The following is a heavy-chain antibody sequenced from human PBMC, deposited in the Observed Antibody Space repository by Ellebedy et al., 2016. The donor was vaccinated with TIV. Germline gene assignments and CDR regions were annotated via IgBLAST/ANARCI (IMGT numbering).Heavy chain of an antibody. CDR2: INPNSGGT. J-gene: IGHJ5*02. D-gene: IGHD1-14*01. Sequence: ASVKVSCXDSGYTFTGYSMNWVREAFGQGLEGLGWINPNSGGTNYAQKFQGRVTMTRDTSISTAYMELSRLRSDDTAVYYCARGTPVFDPWGQGTLVTVSS. CDR3: ARGTPVFDP. V-gene: IGHV1-2*02. CDR1: GYTFTGYS.